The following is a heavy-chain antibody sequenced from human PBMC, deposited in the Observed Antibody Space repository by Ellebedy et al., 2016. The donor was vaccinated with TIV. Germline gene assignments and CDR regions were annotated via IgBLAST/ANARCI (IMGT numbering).Heavy chain of an antibody. Sequence: GESLKISXAASGFTVNGNYMSWVRQAPGKGLEWVSIINTGGGTYYADSVKGRFTISRDNAKSSLYLQMNSLTGEDTAVYYCATEVVGGHVDLDYWGQGTLVTVAS. J-gene: IGHJ4*02. D-gene: IGHD1-26*01. CDR2: INTGGGT. CDR1: GFTVNGNY. CDR3: ATEVVGGHVDLDY. V-gene: IGHV3-53*01.